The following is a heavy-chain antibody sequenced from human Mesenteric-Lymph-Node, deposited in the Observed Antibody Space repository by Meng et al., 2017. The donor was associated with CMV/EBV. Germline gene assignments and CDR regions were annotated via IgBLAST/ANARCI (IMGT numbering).Heavy chain of an antibody. J-gene: IGHJ4*02. V-gene: IGHV3-74*01. D-gene: IGHD3-10*01. CDR2: INRDGSNT. CDR3: ARGRGSGSSDY. CDR1: GFTFSSYW. Sequence: GGSLRLSCAASGFTFSSYWMHWVRQAPGKGLLWVARINRDGSNTTYADSVKGRVTISRDNAKTELYLQMDSLRVEDTAVYYCARGRGSGSSDYWGQGTLVTVSS.